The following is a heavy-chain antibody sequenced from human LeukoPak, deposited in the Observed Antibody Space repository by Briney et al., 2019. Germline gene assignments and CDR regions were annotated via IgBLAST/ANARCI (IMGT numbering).Heavy chain of an antibody. J-gene: IGHJ5*02. CDR3: AREEFVIVPAPANGFDP. CDR2: INPNSGGT. V-gene: IGHV1-2*02. Sequence: GASVKVSCKASGYTFTGYYMHWVRQAPGQGLAWMGWINPNSGGTNYAQKFQGRVTMTRDTSISTAYMELSRLRSDDTAVSYCAREEFVIVPAPANGFDPWGQGTLVTVAS. D-gene: IGHD2-2*01. CDR1: GYTFTGYY.